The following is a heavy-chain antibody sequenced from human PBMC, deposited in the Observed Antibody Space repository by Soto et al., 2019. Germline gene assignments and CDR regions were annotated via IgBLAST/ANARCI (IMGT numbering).Heavy chain of an antibody. CDR1: GFTFSIFA. J-gene: IGHJ4*02. CDR3: AKEVSLGSTVDLGY. CDR2: ISGSGGST. D-gene: IGHD7-27*01. Sequence: GGSLRLSCAAPGFTFSIFAMSWVRQSPGKGLEWVSTISGSGGSTYYADAVKGRFTISRDNSMGTLYLQMKSLRVEDTAIYYCAKEVSLGSTVDLGYWGQGALVTVSS. V-gene: IGHV3-23*01.